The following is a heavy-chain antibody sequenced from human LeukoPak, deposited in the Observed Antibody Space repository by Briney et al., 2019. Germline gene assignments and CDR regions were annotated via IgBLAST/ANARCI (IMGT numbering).Heavy chain of an antibody. V-gene: IGHV4-39*07. D-gene: IGHD1-26*01. J-gene: IGHJ6*03. CDR1: GGSISSSNYY. Sequence: SETLSLTCTVSGGSISSSNYYWGWIRQPPGKGLEWIGSIYYSGSTYYSPSLKSRVTISVDTSKNQFSLKLSSVTAADTAVYYCARTGGSFYFYYYMDVWGKGTTVTVSS. CDR3: ARTGGSFYFYYYMDV. CDR2: IYYSGST.